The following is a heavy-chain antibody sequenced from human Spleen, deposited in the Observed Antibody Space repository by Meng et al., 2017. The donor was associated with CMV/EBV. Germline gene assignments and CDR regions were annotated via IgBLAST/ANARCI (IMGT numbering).Heavy chain of an antibody. CDR2: TTWDGFST. D-gene: IGHD6-6*01. CDR3: AKDGRGSSGAYYFDY. CDR1: GFTFKDYT. Sequence: LSLTCAASGFTFKDYTMPWVRQAPGKGLEWVSLTTWDGFSTDYADSVKGRFTNFRDNSKSSLYLQMNSLRTEDTALYFCAKDGRGSSGAYYFDYCGRGTLVTVSS. J-gene: IGHJ4*02. V-gene: IGHV3-43*01.